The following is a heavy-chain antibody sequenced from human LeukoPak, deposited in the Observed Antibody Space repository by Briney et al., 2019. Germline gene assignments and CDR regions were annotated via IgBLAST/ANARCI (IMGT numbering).Heavy chain of an antibody. CDR2: ISYDGSNK. D-gene: IGHD6-6*01. Sequence: GRSLRLSCAASGFTFSSYAMHWVRQAPGKGLEWVAVISYDGSNKYYADSVKGRFTISRDNSKNTLYLQMNSLRAEDTAVYYCAREPQLVLPSPFYWGQGTLVTVSS. CDR3: AREPQLVLPSPFY. CDR1: GFTFSSYA. J-gene: IGHJ4*02. V-gene: IGHV3-30*04.